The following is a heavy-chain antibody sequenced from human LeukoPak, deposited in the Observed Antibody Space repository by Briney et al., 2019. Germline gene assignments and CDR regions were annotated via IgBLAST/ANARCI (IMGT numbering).Heavy chain of an antibody. CDR3: ARRGSGSYGGHAFDI. Sequence: GESLKISCKGSGYSFTSYWVGWVRQMPGKGLEWMGIIYPGDSDTRYSPSFQGQVTISADKSISTAYLQWSSLKASDTAMYYCARRGSGSYGGHAFDIWGQGTMVTVSS. CDR1: GYSFTSYW. CDR2: IYPGDSDT. V-gene: IGHV5-51*01. J-gene: IGHJ3*02. D-gene: IGHD1-26*01.